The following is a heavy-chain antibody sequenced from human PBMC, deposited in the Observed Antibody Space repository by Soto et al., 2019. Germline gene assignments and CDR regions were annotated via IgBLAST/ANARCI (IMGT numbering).Heavy chain of an antibody. J-gene: IGHJ4*02. V-gene: IGHV3-21*02. D-gene: IGHD5-12*01. CDR1: GFTFSAYS. CDR3: ARVDGYTYPNDY. Sequence: EVQLVASGGGLVKPGGSLRLSCAASGFTFSAYSMSWVRQAPGKGLEWVSSITSGSDYIYYADSLKGRFTISRDNAKNSLYLRMHSLRAEDTAFYYCARVDGYTYPNDYWGQGTLVTVTS. CDR2: ITSGSDYI.